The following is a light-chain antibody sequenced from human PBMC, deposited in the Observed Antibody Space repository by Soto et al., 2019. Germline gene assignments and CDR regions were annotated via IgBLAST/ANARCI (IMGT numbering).Light chain of an antibody. V-gene: IGKV1-12*01. CDR3: QQADSLPLT. Sequence: DIQLTQSPSSVSASVGDRVTITCRASRDISSWLAWYQQKPGQAPNILVFAASTLQRGVPKRFRGRGAGTEFTLTIDSLQPDDFATYCCQQADSLPLTLGGGTNVDIK. CDR1: RDISSW. J-gene: IGKJ3*01. CDR2: AAS.